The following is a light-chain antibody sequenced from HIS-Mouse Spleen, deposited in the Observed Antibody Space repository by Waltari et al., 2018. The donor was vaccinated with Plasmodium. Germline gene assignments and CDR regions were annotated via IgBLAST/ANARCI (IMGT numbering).Light chain of an antibody. CDR3: QTWGTGMGV. J-gene: IGLJ2*01. CDR1: SGHSSYA. Sequence: QLVLTQSPSASASLGASVKLTCTLSSGHSSYAIAWHQQQPGKGPRYLLKRSSDGSHRKGDGIPGRCSGSSAWAERYLTISSLQSEDEADYYCQTWGTGMGVFGGGTKLTVL. CDR2: RSSDGSH. V-gene: IGLV4-69*01.